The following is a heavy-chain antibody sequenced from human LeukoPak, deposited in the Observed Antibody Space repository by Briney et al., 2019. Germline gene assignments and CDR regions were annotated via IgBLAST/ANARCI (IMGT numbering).Heavy chain of an antibody. J-gene: IGHJ4*02. CDR1: GFTFSSYS. Sequence: GGSLRLSCAASGFTFSSYSMNWVRQAPGKGLEWVSSISSSSSYIYYADSVKGRFTISRDNAKNSLYLQMNSLRAEDTAVYYCASEDIAAAGPFDYWGQGTLVTVSS. CDR2: ISSSSSYI. V-gene: IGHV3-21*01. D-gene: IGHD6-13*01. CDR3: ASEDIAAAGPFDY.